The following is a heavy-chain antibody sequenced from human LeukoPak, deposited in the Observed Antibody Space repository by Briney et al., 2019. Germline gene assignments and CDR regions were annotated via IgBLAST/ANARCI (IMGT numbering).Heavy chain of an antibody. CDR3: ARGPPNWGYDY. Sequence: ASVTVSCTASGYTFTSYGISWVRQAPGQGLEWMGWISAYNGNTNYAQKFQDRVTMTRNTSISTAYMELSSLRSDDTAVYYCARGPPNWGYDYWGPGTLVTVSS. CDR1: GYTFTSYG. V-gene: IGHV1-18*01. D-gene: IGHD7-27*01. CDR2: ISAYNGNT. J-gene: IGHJ4*02.